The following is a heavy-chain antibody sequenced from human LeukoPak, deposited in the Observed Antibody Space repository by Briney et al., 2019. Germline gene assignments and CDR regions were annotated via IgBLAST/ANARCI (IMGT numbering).Heavy chain of an antibody. V-gene: IGHV4-31*03. Sequence: SETLSLTCTVSGGSISGGVYYWSWFRQHPGKGLEWIGYIYDSGSTYYNPSLKSRVSISVDTSKNQFSLKLSSVTAADTAVYYCARDSRGSYYYGMDVWGQGTTVTVSS. D-gene: IGHD1-26*01. CDR1: GGSISGGVYY. J-gene: IGHJ6*02. CDR2: IYDSGST. CDR3: ARDSRGSYYYGMDV.